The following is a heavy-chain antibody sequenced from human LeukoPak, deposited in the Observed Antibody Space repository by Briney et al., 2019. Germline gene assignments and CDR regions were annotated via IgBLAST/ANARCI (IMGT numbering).Heavy chain of an antibody. D-gene: IGHD6-13*01. CDR1: GYTFTGYY. V-gene: IGHV1-2*02. CDR2: INPNSGGT. CDR3: ARGRLRQPEDWFDP. J-gene: IGHJ5*02. Sequence: ASVKVSCKASGYTFTGYYMHWVRQAPGQGLEWMGWINPNSGGTNYAQKFQGRVTMTRDTSISTACMELSRLRSDDTAVYYCARGRLRQPEDWFDPWGQGTLVTVSS.